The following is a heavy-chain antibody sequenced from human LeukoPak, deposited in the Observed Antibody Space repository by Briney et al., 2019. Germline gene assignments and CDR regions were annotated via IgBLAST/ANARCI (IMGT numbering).Heavy chain of an antibody. Sequence: ASVKVSCKASGYTFTSYYMHWVRQAPGQGLEWMGIINPSGGSTSYAQKFQDRVTMTRDTSTSTVYMDLTSLRSDDTAVYYCARHSLPGKTPFDYWGQGTLVTVSS. V-gene: IGHV1-46*01. CDR1: GYTFTSYY. CDR3: ARHSLPGKTPFDY. CDR2: INPSGGST. J-gene: IGHJ4*02. D-gene: IGHD1-1*01.